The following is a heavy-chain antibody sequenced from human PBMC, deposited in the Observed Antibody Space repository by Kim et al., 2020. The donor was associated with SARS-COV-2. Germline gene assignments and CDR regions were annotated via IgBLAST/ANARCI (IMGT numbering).Heavy chain of an antibody. Sequence: GRNTAENGKTKYSQKCQGRITITRDTSAGTAYMELSSLRSEDTAVYYCAGELITMVQGVIIMFAFDPWGQGTLVTVSS. J-gene: IGHJ5*02. V-gene: IGHV1-3*01. D-gene: IGHD3-10*01. CDR2: NTAENGKT. CDR3: AGELITMVQGVIIMFAFDP.